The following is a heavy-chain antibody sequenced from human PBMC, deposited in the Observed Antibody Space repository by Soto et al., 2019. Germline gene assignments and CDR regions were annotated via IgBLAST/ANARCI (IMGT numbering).Heavy chain of an antibody. D-gene: IGHD3-10*01. CDR3: ARGRSFSYDSTPPPMFDP. CDR1: GFAFRTFD. Sequence: GGSMRLSCAGSGFAFRTFDIHWFRQSPGKGLEWVSGIGTLSDTFYAASVQGRFTISRQNAKNSVYLQMNSLRAGDTAFYYCARGRSFSYDSTPPPMFDPWGQGTLVTVSS. V-gene: IGHV3-13*01. J-gene: IGHJ5*02. CDR2: IGTLSDT.